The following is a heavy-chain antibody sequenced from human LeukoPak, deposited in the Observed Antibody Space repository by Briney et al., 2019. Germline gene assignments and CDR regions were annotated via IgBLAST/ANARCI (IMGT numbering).Heavy chain of an antibody. Sequence: PGGSLRLSCAASGISFNNYGMSWVRQAPGKGLEWVSSISNGGHHTYYADSVRGRFTISGDNSKNTLYLQMDSLRAADTAVYYCAKVISSYSGYDSYWGQGTLVTVSS. J-gene: IGHJ4*02. D-gene: IGHD5-12*01. CDR2: ISNGGHHT. V-gene: IGHV3-23*01. CDR3: AKVISSYSGYDSY. CDR1: GISFNNYG.